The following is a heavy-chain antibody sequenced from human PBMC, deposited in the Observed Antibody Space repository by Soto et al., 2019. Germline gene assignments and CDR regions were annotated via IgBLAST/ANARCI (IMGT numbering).Heavy chain of an antibody. J-gene: IGHJ5*02. Sequence: GGSLRLSCAASGFTFSSYAMHWVRQAPGKGLEWVAVISYDGSNKYYADSVKGRFTISRDNSKNTLYLQMNSLRAEDTAVYYCARASKLLLWFGEVDWFDPWGQGTLVTVSS. D-gene: IGHD3-10*01. CDR1: GFTFSSYA. CDR3: ARASKLLLWFGEVDWFDP. V-gene: IGHV3-30-3*01. CDR2: ISYDGSNK.